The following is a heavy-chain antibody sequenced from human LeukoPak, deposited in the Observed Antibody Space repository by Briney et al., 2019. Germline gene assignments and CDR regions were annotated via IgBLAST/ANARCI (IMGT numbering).Heavy chain of an antibody. D-gene: IGHD4-23*01. CDR1: GGSFSGYY. J-gene: IGHJ4*02. V-gene: IGHV4-34*01. CDR3: ARLRGGGQDFDY. Sequence: SETLSLTCAVYGGSFSGYYWSWIRQPLGKGLEWIGEINHSGSTNYNPSLKSRVTISVDTSKNQFSLKLSSVTAADTAVYYCARLRGGGQDFDYWGQGTLVTVSS. CDR2: INHSGST.